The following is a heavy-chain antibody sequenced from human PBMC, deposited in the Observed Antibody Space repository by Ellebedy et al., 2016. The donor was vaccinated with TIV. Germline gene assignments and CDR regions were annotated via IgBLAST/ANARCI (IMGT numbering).Heavy chain of an antibody. CDR1: GFTFSSYW. D-gene: IGHD3-3*01. CDR3: ARDWYYDFWSGQTDKR. V-gene: IGHV3-7*01. Sequence: GESLKISCAASGFTFSSYWMSWVRQAPGKGLEWVANIKQDGSEKYYVDSVKGRFTISRDNAKNTLYLQMNSLRAEDTAVYYCARDWYYDFWSGQTDKRWGQGTLVTVSS. CDR2: IKQDGSEK. J-gene: IGHJ4*02.